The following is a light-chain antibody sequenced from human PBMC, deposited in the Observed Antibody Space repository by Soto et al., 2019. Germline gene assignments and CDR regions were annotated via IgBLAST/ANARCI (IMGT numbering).Light chain of an antibody. V-gene: IGLV2-23*02. CDR2: EVT. CDR3: SSYAGSSTLI. Sequence: QSALAQPASVSGSPGQSITISCTGTSSDVGSYNLVSWYQQHPGKAHKLMIYEVTKRPSGVSTRFSGSTSGNTASLTISGLQGEDEADYYCSSYAGSSTLIFGGGTKVTVL. J-gene: IGLJ2*01. CDR1: SSDVGSYNL.